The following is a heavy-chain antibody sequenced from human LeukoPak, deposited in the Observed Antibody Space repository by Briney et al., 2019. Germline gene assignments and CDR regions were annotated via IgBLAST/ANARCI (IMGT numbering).Heavy chain of an antibody. CDR1: GFTFSSHG. CDR2: ISYDGRDK. Sequence: GGSLRLSCAASGFTFSSHGIHWVRQAPGKGLEWVAVISYDGRDKYYADSVKGRFTISRDNSKNTLYLQMNSLRAEDTAVYFCAKDATARPTIDYWGQGTLVTVSS. CDR3: AKDATARPTIDY. D-gene: IGHD6-6*01. J-gene: IGHJ4*02. V-gene: IGHV3-30*18.